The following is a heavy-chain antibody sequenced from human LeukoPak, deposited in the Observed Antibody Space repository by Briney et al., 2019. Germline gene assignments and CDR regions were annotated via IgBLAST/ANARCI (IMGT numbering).Heavy chain of an antibody. CDR1: GFTFTNYD. V-gene: IGHV1-8*01. CDR2: MNPINGNT. Sequence: ASVKVSCKATGFTFTNYDINWVRQATGQGLEWMGWMNPINGNTGYAQKFQGRVTMTRDTSISTAYMELSRLRSDDTAVYYCARVFNTAIPLLDYGMDVWGQGTTVTVSS. D-gene: IGHD5-18*01. J-gene: IGHJ6*02. CDR3: ARVFNTAIPLLDYGMDV.